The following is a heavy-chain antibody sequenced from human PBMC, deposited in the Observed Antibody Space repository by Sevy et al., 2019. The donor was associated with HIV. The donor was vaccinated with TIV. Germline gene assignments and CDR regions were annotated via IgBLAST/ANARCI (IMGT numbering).Heavy chain of an antibody. Sequence: GGSLRLSCAASGFTFSSYAMSWVRQAPGKGLEWVSAISGSGGGTYYAHSVKGRFTISRDNSKNTLYLQMNSLRAEDTAVYYCAKDSYNIVVVITTFDYWGQGTLVTVSS. CDR3: AKDSYNIVVVITTFDY. CDR2: ISGSGGGT. D-gene: IGHD3-22*01. V-gene: IGHV3-23*01. CDR1: GFTFSSYA. J-gene: IGHJ4*02.